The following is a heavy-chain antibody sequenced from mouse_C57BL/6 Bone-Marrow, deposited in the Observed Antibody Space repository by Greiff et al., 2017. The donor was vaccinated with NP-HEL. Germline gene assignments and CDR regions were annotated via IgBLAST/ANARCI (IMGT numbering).Heavy chain of an antibody. Sequence: VKVVESGAELVRPGASVKLSCKASGYTFTDYYINWVKQRPGQGLEWIARIYPGSGNTYYNEKFKGKATLTAEKSSSTAYMQLSSLTSEDSAVYFCARGPTDYFDVWGTGTTVTVSS. V-gene: IGHV1-76*01. CDR3: ARGPTDYFDV. J-gene: IGHJ1*03. CDR1: GYTFTDYY. CDR2: IYPGSGNT.